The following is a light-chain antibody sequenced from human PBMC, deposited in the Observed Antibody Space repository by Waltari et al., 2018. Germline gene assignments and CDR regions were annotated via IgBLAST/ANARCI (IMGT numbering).Light chain of an antibody. CDR1: QSLVYSDGNTY. Sequence: DVVMTQSPLSLSATLGQPASFSCRSGQSLVYSDGNTYLSWFQQRPGLFPRRPIYRISNRDSGVPDRFSGSGSGTDFTLKISSVEADAVGVYYCMQAVHWPYTFGQGTKLEIK. J-gene: IGKJ2*01. CDR2: RIS. V-gene: IGKV2-30*01. CDR3: MQAVHWPYT.